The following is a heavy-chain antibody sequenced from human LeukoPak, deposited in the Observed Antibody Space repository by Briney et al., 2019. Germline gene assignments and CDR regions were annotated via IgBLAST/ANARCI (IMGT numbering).Heavy chain of an antibody. CDR3: ARDSTRYYGSGRRSAFDI. D-gene: IGHD3-10*01. J-gene: IGHJ3*02. Sequence: GGSLRLSCAASGFSFSSYWMHWVRQAPGKGLVWVSRISSDGSIINYADSVKGRFTISRDISKNMLYLQMNSLRAEDTAVYYCARDSTRYYGSGRRSAFDIWGQGTMVTVSS. V-gene: IGHV3-74*01. CDR2: ISSDGSII. CDR1: GFSFSSYW.